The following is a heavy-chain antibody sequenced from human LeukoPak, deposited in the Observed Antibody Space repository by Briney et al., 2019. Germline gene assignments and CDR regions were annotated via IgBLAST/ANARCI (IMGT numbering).Heavy chain of an antibody. CDR1: GGSISSGGYY. CDR3: ANGPTPTGGYYYMDV. J-gene: IGHJ6*03. V-gene: IGHV4-30-2*01. D-gene: IGHD1-14*01. Sequence: SETLSLTCTVSGGSISSGGYYWSWIRQPPGKGLEWIGYIYHSGSTYYNPSLKSRVTISVDRSKNQFSLKLSSVTAADTAVYYCANGPTPTGGYYYMDVWGKGTTVTVSS. CDR2: IYHSGST.